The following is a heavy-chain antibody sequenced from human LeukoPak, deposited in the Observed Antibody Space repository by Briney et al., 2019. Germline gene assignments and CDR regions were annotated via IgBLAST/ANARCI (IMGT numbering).Heavy chain of an antibody. Sequence: SQTLSPTCTVSGGSISRNSSYWGWVRHPPGKRLEWVGCLYFAGNNLLNPTLDSRVTTTVHKSKNHFSLKLRSATAADPAVYYCARAARLRITLVRLIHAAFDLWGQGTMVTVSS. J-gene: IGHJ3*01. V-gene: IGHV4-39*02. CDR3: ARAARLRITLVRLIHAAFDL. D-gene: IGHD3-10*01. CDR2: LYFAGNN. CDR1: GGSISRNSSY.